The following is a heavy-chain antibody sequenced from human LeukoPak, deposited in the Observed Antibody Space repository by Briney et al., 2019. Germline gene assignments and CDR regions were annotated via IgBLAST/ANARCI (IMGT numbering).Heavy chain of an antibody. CDR1: GGSFSGYY. CDR2: INHSGST. J-gene: IGHJ3*02. Sequence: SETLSLTCAVYGGSFSGYYWSWIRQPPGKGLEWIGEINHSGSTNYNPSLKSRVTISVDTSKNQFSLKLSSVTAADTAVYYCARVDIAVAGDAFDIWGQGTMVTVSS. V-gene: IGHV4-34*01. CDR3: ARVDIAVAGDAFDI. D-gene: IGHD6-19*01.